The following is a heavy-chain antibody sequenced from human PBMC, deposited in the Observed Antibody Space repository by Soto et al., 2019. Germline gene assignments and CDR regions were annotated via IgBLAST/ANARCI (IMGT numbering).Heavy chain of an antibody. CDR3: ARAGYYYDSSGYWGPGAFDI. CDR1: GGSISSYY. Sequence: QVQLQESGPGLVKPSETLSLTCTVSGGSISSYYWSWIRQPPGKGLEWIGYIYYSGSTNYNPSLKSRVTISVDTSKNQFSLKLSSVTAADTAVYYCARAGYYYDSSGYWGPGAFDIWGQGTMVTVSS. V-gene: IGHV4-59*01. J-gene: IGHJ3*02. CDR2: IYYSGST. D-gene: IGHD3-22*01.